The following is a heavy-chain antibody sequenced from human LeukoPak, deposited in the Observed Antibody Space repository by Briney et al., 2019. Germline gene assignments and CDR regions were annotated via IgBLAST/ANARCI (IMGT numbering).Heavy chain of an antibody. Sequence: GGSLRLSCAASGFTFSSYAMSWVRQAPGKGLEWVSGISGSGGSTNYADSVKGRFTISRDNSKNTLYLQMNSLRAEDTAVYYCARDQGDYGDSSYFDYWGQGTLVTVSS. V-gene: IGHV3-23*01. CDR3: ARDQGDYGDSSYFDY. J-gene: IGHJ4*02. CDR1: GFTFSSYA. CDR2: ISGSGGST. D-gene: IGHD4-17*01.